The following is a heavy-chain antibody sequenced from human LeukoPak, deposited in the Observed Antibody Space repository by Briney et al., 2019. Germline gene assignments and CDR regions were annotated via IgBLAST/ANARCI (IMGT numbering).Heavy chain of an antibody. CDR1: EYSFTAYY. V-gene: IGHV1-2*06. CDR2: INPSSGGI. Sequence: GASVKVSCKASEYSFTAYYMHWVRQAPGQGLEWMGRINPSSGGINYAQNFQGRLTMTRNTSISTAYMELSRLRSDDTAVYYCAREYCSGGSCYPWSYWGQGTLVTVSS. D-gene: IGHD2-15*01. CDR3: AREYCSGGSCYPWSY. J-gene: IGHJ4*02.